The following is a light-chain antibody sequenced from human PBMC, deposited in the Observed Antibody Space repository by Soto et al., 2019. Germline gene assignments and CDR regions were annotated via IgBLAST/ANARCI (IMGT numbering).Light chain of an antibody. V-gene: IGKV3-11*01. Sequence: IVLTQSPATLSLSPGKRATLSCRASQNISSYLIWYQQKPGQAPRLLIYDVSNRATGIPDRFSGSGSGTDFTLTISRLDPEDFAVYFCQQYGNSPWTFGHGTTVEIK. CDR1: QNISSY. CDR3: QQYGNSPWT. J-gene: IGKJ1*01. CDR2: DVS.